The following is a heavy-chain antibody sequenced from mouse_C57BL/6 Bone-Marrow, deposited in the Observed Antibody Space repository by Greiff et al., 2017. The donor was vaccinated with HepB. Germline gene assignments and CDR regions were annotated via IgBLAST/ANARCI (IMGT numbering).Heavy chain of an antibody. V-gene: IGHV1-59*01. J-gene: IGHJ3*01. CDR1: GYTFTSYW. CDR2: IDPSDSYT. D-gene: IGHD3-3*01. CDR3: ARGGLAWFAY. Sequence: VQLQQPGAELVRPGTSVKLSCKASGYTFTSYWMHWVKQRPGQGLEWIGVIDPSDSYTNYNQKFKGKATLTVDTSSSTAYMQLSSLTSEDSAVYYCARGGLAWFAYWGQGTLVTVSA.